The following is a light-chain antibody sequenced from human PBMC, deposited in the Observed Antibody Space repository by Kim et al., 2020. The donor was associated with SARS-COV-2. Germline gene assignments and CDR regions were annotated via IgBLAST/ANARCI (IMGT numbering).Light chain of an antibody. V-gene: IGLV3-19*01. CDR1: SLRRYD. CDR3: NSRDNDGKVV. Sequence: VALGQTVTITCQGASLRRYDESWYHQKAGQAPVLVIYGKNDRPSGIPDRFSGSRSGNTASLTITGAQAEDAADYYCNSRDNDGKVVFGGGTQLTVL. CDR2: GKN. J-gene: IGLJ3*02.